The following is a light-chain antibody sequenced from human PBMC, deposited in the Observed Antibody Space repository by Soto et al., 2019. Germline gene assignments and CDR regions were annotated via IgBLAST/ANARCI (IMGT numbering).Light chain of an antibody. CDR2: KAS. Sequence: DIQMTQSPSTLSASVGDRVTITCRASQSTSTWLAWYQHKPGKAPNLLIYKASSLESGVPSRFSGSGSGAEFSLTISSLQPDDVATYYCQQYGRYRTSGQRTKVEIK. J-gene: IGKJ1*01. V-gene: IGKV1-5*03. CDR1: QSTSTW. CDR3: QQYGRYRT.